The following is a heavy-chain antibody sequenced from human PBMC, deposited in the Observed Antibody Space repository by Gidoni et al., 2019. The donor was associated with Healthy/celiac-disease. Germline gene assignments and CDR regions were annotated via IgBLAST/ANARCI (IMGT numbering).Heavy chain of an antibody. CDR2: IYYSGST. D-gene: IGHD4-17*01. J-gene: IGHJ5*02. CDR3: ARGGAVTRGTRGWFDP. Sequence: QVQLQESGPGLVKPSQTLSLPCTVPGGSISSGGYYWSWIRQHPGKGLEWIGYIYYSGSTYYNPSLKSRVTVSVDTSKNQFSLKLSSVTAADTAVYYCARGGAVTRGTRGWFDPWGQGTLVTVSS. CDR1: GGSISSGGYY. V-gene: IGHV4-31*03.